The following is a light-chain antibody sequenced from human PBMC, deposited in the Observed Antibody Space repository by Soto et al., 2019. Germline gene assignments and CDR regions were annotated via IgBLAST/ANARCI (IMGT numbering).Light chain of an antibody. Sequence: EIVLTQSPGTLSLSPGERATLSCRASQSVSCSYLAWYQQKPGQAPRLLIYGASSRATGIPDRFSGSGSGTDFTLTISRLEPEDCAVYYCEQYGSSPPNTFGQGTKLEIK. CDR1: QSVSCSY. CDR3: EQYGSSPPNT. J-gene: IGKJ2*01. CDR2: GAS. V-gene: IGKV3-20*01.